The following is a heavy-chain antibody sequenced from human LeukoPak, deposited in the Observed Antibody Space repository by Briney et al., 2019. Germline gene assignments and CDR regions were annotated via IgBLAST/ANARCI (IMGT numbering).Heavy chain of an antibody. CDR1: GFTFSSYE. D-gene: IGHD2-15*01. J-gene: IGHJ5*02. CDR2: ISSSGTTI. Sequence: HTGGSLGLSCAASGFTFSSYEMNWVRQAPGKGLEWVSYISSSGTTIYYADSVKGRFTISRDNAKNSLYLQMNSLRAEDTAVYYCARVGVVVAATGNLWFDPWGQGTLVTVSS. CDR3: ARVGVVVAATGNLWFDP. V-gene: IGHV3-48*03.